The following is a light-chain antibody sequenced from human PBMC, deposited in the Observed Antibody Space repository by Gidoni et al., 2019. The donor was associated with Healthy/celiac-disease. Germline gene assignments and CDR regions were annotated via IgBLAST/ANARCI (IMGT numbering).Light chain of an antibody. CDR3: QQSYSTPLT. J-gene: IGKJ4*01. Sequence: DIQMTQSPSSLSASVGDRVTITCRASQSISSYLNWYQQKPGQAPKLLIYAASSLQSGVPSRFSGSGSGTDFTLTISSLQLEDFATYYCQQSYSTPLTFGGGTKVEIK. CDR1: QSISSY. CDR2: AAS. V-gene: IGKV1-39*01.